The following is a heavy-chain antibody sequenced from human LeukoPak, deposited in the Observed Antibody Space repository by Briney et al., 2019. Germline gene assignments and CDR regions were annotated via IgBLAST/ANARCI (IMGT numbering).Heavy chain of an antibody. Sequence: GGSLRLSCAASGFTFSSYAMSWVRQAPGKGLEWVSAISGGGGSTYYADSVKGRFTISRDNSKNTLYLQMNSLRAEDTAVYYCAKDASITMIVVVNTFFDYWGQGTLVTVSS. V-gene: IGHV3-23*01. CDR3: AKDASITMIVVVNTFFDY. D-gene: IGHD3-22*01. CDR2: ISGGGGST. CDR1: GFTFSSYA. J-gene: IGHJ4*02.